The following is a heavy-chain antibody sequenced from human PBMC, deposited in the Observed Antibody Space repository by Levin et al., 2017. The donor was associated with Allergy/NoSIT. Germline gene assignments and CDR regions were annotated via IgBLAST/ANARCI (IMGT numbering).Heavy chain of an antibody. CDR2: IYYSGSA. J-gene: IGHJ3*02. CDR3: ARLYCSGTTCRWGGAFDI. CDR1: GGSISSGDFF. D-gene: IGHD2-2*01. Sequence: SETLSLTCTVSGGSISSGDFFWSWIRQSPGKGLEWIGYIYYSGSAYYKPSLESRVTISVDTSKNQFSLMLYSVTAADTAVYYCARLYCSGTTCRWGGAFDIWGQGLTVTVSS. V-gene: IGHV4-30-4*01.